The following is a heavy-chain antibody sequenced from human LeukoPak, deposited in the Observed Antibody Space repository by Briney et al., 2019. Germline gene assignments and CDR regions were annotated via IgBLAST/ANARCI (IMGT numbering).Heavy chain of an antibody. D-gene: IGHD3-10*01. J-gene: IGHJ5*02. V-gene: IGHV4-59*01. Sequence: PSETLSLTCTVSGGSISSYYWTWIRQPPGKGLEWIGYIYYSGSTNYNPSLKSRVTISVDTSKNQFSLKLSSVTAADTAVYYCARDTGFGELSTYNWFDPWGQGTLVTVSS. CDR2: IYYSGST. CDR1: GGSISSYY. CDR3: ARDTGFGELSTYNWFDP.